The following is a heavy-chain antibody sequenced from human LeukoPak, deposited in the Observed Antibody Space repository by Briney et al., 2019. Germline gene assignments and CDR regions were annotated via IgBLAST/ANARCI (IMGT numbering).Heavy chain of an antibody. Sequence: GGSLRLSCAASGFTFSSYSMNWVRQAPGKGLEWVSSISSSSSYIYYADSVKGRFTISRDNAKNSLYLQMNNLRAEDTAVYYCARGSSNYGYTFDIWGQGTMVTVSS. CDR3: ARGSSNYGYTFDI. CDR1: GFTFSSYS. D-gene: IGHD4-11*01. CDR2: ISSSSSYI. V-gene: IGHV3-21*01. J-gene: IGHJ3*02.